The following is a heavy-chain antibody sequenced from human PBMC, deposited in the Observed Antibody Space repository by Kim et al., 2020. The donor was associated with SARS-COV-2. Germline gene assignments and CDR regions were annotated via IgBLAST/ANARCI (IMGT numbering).Heavy chain of an antibody. CDR2: IYPGDSDT. CDR1: GYGFTSYW. V-gene: IGHV5-51*01. Sequence: GESLKISCKGSGYGFTSYWIGWVRQMPGKGLEWMGIIYPGDSDTRYSPSFQGQVTISADKSISTAYLQWSSLKASDTAMYYCARPVWIRNGGQYYYYGMDVWGQGTTVTVSS. CDR3: ARPVWIRNGGQYYYYGMDV. J-gene: IGHJ6*02. D-gene: IGHD5-18*01.